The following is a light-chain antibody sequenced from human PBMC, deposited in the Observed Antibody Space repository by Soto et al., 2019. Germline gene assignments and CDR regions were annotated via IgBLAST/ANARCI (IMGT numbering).Light chain of an antibody. CDR2: DVS. CDR1: SSDVGDYNY. J-gene: IGLJ1*01. Sequence: SVLTQPPSVSGSPGQSITIYCTGTSSDVGDYNYVSWYQQHPGKAPKLMIYDVSNRPSGVSNRFSGSKSGNTASLTISGLQAEDEADYYCSSYTSSSSYVFGTGTKVTVL. V-gene: IGLV2-14*01. CDR3: SSYTSSSSYV.